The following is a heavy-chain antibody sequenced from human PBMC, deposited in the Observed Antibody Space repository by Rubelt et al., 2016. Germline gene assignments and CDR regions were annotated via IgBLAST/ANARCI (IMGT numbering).Heavy chain of an antibody. V-gene: IGHV3-30*14. CDR3: ARDGLYSGGLHYFDY. D-gene: IGHD6-19*01. J-gene: IGHJ4*02. CDR2: ISYDGSNK. Sequence: GKGLEWVAVISYDGSNKYYADSVKGRFTISRDNSKNTLYLQMNSLRAEDTAVYYCARDGLYSGGLHYFDYWGQGTLVTVSS.